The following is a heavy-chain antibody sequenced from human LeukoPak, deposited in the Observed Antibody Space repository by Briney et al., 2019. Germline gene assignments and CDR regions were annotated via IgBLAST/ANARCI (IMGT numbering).Heavy chain of an antibody. CDR1: GFTFSGSA. Sequence: GGSLRLSCAASGFTFSGSAMHWVRQASGKGLEWVGRIRSKANSYATAYAASVKGRFTISRDDSKNTAYLQMNSLKTEDTALYYCARDSSSSRYYYYGMDVWGQGTTVTVSS. V-gene: IGHV3-73*01. J-gene: IGHJ6*02. CDR3: ARDSSSSRYYYYGMDV. CDR2: IRSKANSYAT. D-gene: IGHD6-6*01.